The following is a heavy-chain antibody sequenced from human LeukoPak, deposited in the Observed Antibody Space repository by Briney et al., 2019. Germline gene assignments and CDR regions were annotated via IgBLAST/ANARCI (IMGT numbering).Heavy chain of an antibody. CDR3: ATITQSSGWLGAAPYYYGMDV. CDR1: GGSFSGYY. J-gene: IGHJ6*02. V-gene: IGHV4-34*01. D-gene: IGHD6-19*01. Sequence: SETLSLTCAVYGGSFSGYYWSWIRQPPGKGLEWIGEINHSGSTNYNPSLKSRVTISVDTSKNQFSLKLSSVTAADTAVYYCATITQSSGWLGAAPYYYGMDVWGQGTTVTVSS. CDR2: INHSGST.